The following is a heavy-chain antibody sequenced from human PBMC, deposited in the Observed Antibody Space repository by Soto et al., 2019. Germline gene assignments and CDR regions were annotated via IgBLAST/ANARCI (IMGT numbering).Heavy chain of an antibody. CDR2: IHSDGGTT. V-gene: IGHV3-74*01. Sequence: EVQLVESGGGLVQPGGSLRLSCAASGFTFSSYWMHWVRQAPGKGLVWVSRIHSDGGTTTYADSVKGRFTMSRDNDKNTLDLQMNRRIAEDKAVYDCTRTYGSNSHFDYWGQGTLVTVSS. J-gene: IGHJ4*02. CDR1: GFTFSSYW. D-gene: IGHD4-17*01. CDR3: TRTYGSNSHFDY.